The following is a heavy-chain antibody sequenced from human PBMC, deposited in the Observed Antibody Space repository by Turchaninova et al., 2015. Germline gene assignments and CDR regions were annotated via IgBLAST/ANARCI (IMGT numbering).Heavy chain of an antibody. Sequence: QITLKESGPTLVKPTQTLTLTCTFSGFSLSTSGVGVGWIRQPPGTALEWLALIYWDDDKRYSPSLKSRLIITKQPPKKQSALTKKKKKNQVVLTMTNMDPVDTATYYGAHRRKVVPAATTFDYWGQGTLVTVSS. CDR1: GFSLSTSGVG. J-gene: IGHJ4*02. CDR2: IYWDDDK. V-gene: IGHV2-5*02. CDR3: AHRRKVVPAATTFDY. D-gene: IGHD2-2*01.